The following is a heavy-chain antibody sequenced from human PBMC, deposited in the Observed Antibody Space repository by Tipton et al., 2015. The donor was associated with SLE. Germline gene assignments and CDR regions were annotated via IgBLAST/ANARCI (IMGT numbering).Heavy chain of an antibody. Sequence: TLSLTCTVSGGSISSSSYYWGWIRQPPGKGLEWIGSIYYSGSTYYNPSLKSRVTISVDTSKNQFSLKLSSVTAADTAVHYCASSFPSPLNSYGQGTFDYWGQGTLVTVSS. CDR1: GGSISSSSYY. CDR2: IYYSGST. D-gene: IGHD5-18*01. V-gene: IGHV4-39*07. CDR3: ASSFPSPLNSYGQGTFDY. J-gene: IGHJ4*02.